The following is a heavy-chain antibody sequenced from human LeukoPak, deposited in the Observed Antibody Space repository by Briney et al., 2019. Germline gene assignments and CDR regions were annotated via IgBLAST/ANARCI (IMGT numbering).Heavy chain of an antibody. CDR2: TCGGGRTP. J-gene: IGHJ4*02. CDR1: GFTFSTYA. V-gene: IGHV3-23*01. D-gene: IGHD6-6*01. CDR3: AEDLRICPHKYDSSSHPFDY. Sequence: GASLRLSCAASGFTFSTYAMNWVRQAPGKGLEWVSGTCGGGRTPHYADSVKGRFTISRDNSKNTLYLQMNSLRAEDTAVYYCAEDLRICPHKYDSSSHPFDYWGQGTLVTVSS.